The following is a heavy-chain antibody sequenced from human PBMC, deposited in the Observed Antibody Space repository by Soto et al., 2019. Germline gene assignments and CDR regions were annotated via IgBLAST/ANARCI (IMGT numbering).Heavy chain of an antibody. V-gene: IGHV3-30-3*01. CDR2: ISYDGSNK. D-gene: IGHD5-18*01. CDR1: GFTFSSYA. Sequence: QVQLVESGGGVVQPGRSLRLSCAASGFTFSSYAMHWVRQAPGKGLEWVAVISYDGSNKYYADSVKGRFTISRDNSKNTLYLQMNSLRAEDTAVYYCVREGGNSYAVPGNFDYWGQGTLVTVSS. CDR3: VREGGNSYAVPGNFDY. J-gene: IGHJ4*02.